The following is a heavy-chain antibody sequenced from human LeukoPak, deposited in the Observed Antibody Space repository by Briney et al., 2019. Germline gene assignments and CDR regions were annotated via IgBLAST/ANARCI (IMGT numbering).Heavy chain of an antibody. CDR1: GGSISSGDYY. J-gene: IGHJ4*02. CDR3: AREVRDGYSYGYRDY. V-gene: IGHV4-30-4*01. D-gene: IGHD5-18*01. CDR2: IYYSGST. Sequence: PSQTLSLTCTVSGGSISSGDYYWSWIRQPPGKGLEWIGYIYYSGSTYYNPSLKSRVTISVDTSKNQFSLKLSSVTAADTAVYYCAREVRDGYSYGYRDYWGQGTLVTVSS.